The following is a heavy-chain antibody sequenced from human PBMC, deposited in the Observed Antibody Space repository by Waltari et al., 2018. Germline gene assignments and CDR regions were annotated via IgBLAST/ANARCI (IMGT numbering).Heavy chain of an antibody. CDR2: IKRDGTTT. J-gene: IGHJ3*02. CDR3: ARLLQGARGPSFDI. Sequence: EVQLVESGGGLVQPGGSLRLSCAASGFTFSSYWIHWSRQAPGKGLVWGSCIKRDGTTTAYADSVKGRFTISRDNAKNTLYLQMNSLRNEDTAVYYCARLLQGARGPSFDIWGQGTMVTVSS. D-gene: IGHD1-26*01. CDR1: GFTFSSYW. V-gene: IGHV3-74*03.